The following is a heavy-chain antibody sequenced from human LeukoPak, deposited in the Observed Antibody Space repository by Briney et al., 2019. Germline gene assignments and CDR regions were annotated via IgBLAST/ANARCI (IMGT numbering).Heavy chain of an antibody. CDR3: AKGYGESHFDS. V-gene: IGHV3-30*02. D-gene: IGHD5-18*01. Sequence: GGSLILSCAASGFTFRSFGMHFVRQAPGKGLEWVAFIRFDGSNQYYTDAVKGRFTISRDNSNNTLFLQMNNLRGDDTAVYLCAKGYGESHFDSWGQGTLVPVSS. CDR2: IRFDGSNQ. J-gene: IGHJ4*02. CDR1: GFTFRSFG.